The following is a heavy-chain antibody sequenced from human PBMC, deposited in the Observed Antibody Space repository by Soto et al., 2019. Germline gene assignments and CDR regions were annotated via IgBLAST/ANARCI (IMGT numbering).Heavy chain of an antibody. CDR3: AKVTGYCSSSSCRRDYYYYYGMDV. CDR1: GFTFSNYG. CDR2: ISYDGSDK. Sequence: PGGSLRLSCADSGFTFSNYGMHWVRQAPRKGLEWVAVISYDGSDKYYADSVKGRFTISRDNSKNTLYLQLNSLRAEDTAVYYCAKVTGYCSSSSCRRDYYYYYGMDVWGQGTTVTVSS. D-gene: IGHD2-2*01. V-gene: IGHV3-30*18. J-gene: IGHJ6*02.